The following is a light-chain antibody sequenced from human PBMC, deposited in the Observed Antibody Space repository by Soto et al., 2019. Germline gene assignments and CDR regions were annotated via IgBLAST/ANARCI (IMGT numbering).Light chain of an antibody. V-gene: IGLV1-44*01. CDR1: SSNIGTYT. J-gene: IGLJ1*01. CDR3: KSYAGSNTYV. Sequence: QSVLTQPPSVSGTPGQRVTISCSGGSSNIGTYTVNWYQQLPETAPKLLIYTDYQRPSGVPDRFSGSKSGTSASLTVSGLQAADEADYFCKSYAGSNTYVFGSGTKLTVL. CDR2: TDY.